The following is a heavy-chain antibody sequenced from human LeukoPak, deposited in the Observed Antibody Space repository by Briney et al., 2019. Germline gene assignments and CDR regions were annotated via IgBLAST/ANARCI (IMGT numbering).Heavy chain of an antibody. Sequence: GESLKISCTGSGDSFNTYWIGCVRQMPGKGLELMGIIYPGDSDTRYSPSFQGQVTISADKSISSAYLQWSSLKASDTVKYYCVRLPRRTFSPYYFDYWGQGTLVTVSS. CDR3: VRLPRRTFSPYYFDY. J-gene: IGHJ4*02. V-gene: IGHV5-51*01. D-gene: IGHD2-2*01. CDR1: GDSFNTYW. CDR2: IYPGDSDT.